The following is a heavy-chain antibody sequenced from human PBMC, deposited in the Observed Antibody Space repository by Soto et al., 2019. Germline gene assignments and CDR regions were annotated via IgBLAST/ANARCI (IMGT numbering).Heavy chain of an antibody. CDR3: ARHHSFIGSRINWFDP. J-gene: IGHJ5*02. V-gene: IGHV4-39*01. CDR2: IYYSGST. CDR1: GGSISSSSYY. Sequence: SETLSLTCTVSGGSISSSSYYWGWIRQPPGKGLEWIGSIYYSGSTYYNPSLKSRVTISVDTSKNQFSLKLSSVTAADTAVYYCARHHSFIGSRINWFDPWGQGTLVTVSS. D-gene: IGHD6-13*01.